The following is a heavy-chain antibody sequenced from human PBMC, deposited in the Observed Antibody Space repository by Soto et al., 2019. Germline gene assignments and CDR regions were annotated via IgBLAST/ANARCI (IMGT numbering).Heavy chain of an antibody. CDR2: ISGSGGST. J-gene: IGHJ4*02. V-gene: IGHV3-23*01. Sequence: GGSLRLSCAASGFTFSSYAMSWVRRAPGKGLEWVSAISGSGGSTYYADSVKGRFTISRDNSKNTLYLQMNSLRAEDTAVYYCAKDRYSGYDLYDYWGQGTLVTVSS. CDR3: AKDRYSGYDLYDY. D-gene: IGHD5-12*01. CDR1: GFTFSSYA.